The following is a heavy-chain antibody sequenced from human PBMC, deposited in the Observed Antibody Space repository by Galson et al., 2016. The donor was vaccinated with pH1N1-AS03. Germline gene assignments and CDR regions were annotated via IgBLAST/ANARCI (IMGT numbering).Heavy chain of an antibody. V-gene: IGHV3-9*01. CDR1: GFTFDDFA. CDR2: ITCSSGSI. CDR3: ARDSDFDL. J-gene: IGHJ2*01. Sequence: SLRLSCAASGFTFDDFAMHWVRQAPGKGLEWVSGITCSSGSISYADSVKGRFTISRDNGKSSLYLQMNSLRAEDTALYYCARDSDFDLWGRGTLVTVSS.